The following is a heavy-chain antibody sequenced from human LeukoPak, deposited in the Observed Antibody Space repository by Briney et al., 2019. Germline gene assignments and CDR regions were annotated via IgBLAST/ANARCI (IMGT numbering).Heavy chain of an antibody. CDR2: IIPIFGTA. J-gene: IGHJ6*03. Sequence: ASVKVSCKASGGTFSSYAISWVRQAPGQGLEWMGGIIPIFGTASYAQKFQGRVTITADESTSTAYMELSSLRSEDTAVYYCARDLRSGSTGGYYYMDVWGKGTTVTVSS. CDR1: GGTFSSYA. V-gene: IGHV1-69*13. D-gene: IGHD2-2*01. CDR3: ARDLRSGSTGGYYYMDV.